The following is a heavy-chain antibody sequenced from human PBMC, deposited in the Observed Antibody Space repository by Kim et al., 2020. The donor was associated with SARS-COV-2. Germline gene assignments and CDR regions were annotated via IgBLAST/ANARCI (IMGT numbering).Heavy chain of an antibody. V-gene: IGHV4-4*07. D-gene: IGHD3-3*02. Sequence: SETLSLTCTVSGGSISSYYWSWIRQPAGKGLEWIGRIDTSGSTNYNPSLKSRVTMSVDTSKNQFSLKLSSGTAADTAVYYCARVVSRPWYFDLWGRGTLVTVSS. CDR1: GGSISSYY. CDR2: IDTSGST. J-gene: IGHJ2*01. CDR3: ARVVSRPWYFDL.